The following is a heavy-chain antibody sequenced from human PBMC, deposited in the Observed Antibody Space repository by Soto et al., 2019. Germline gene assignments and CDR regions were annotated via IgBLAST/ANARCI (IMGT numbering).Heavy chain of an antibody. CDR1: GYPFTGPY. V-gene: IGHV1-2*02. J-gene: IGHJ6*02. CDR3: ARDFRTYSHGVDV. D-gene: IGHD4-4*01. CDR2: INPSSGGT. Sequence: QAQLVQSGTEVKKPGASVKVSCKASGYPFTGPYIYWVRQAPGQGLEWMGWINPSSGGTEFAEKFQGMVTVTRDTSIRTVFLELNSLTSDDTGVYFCARDFRTYSHGVDVWGQGTAVTGSS.